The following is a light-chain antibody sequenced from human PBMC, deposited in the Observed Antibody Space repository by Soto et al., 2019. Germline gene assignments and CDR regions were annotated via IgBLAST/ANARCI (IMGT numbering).Light chain of an antibody. CDR3: TSFTSGSTPYV. CDR2: DVT. V-gene: IGLV2-14*03. CDR1: SNDVGGFNY. Sequence: QSALTQPASVSGSPGQSITISCTGTSNDVGGFNYASWYQQLPGKAPKLVIYDVTHRTSGVSDRFSGSRSGNTASLTISGLQAEDEADYYCTSFTSGSTPYVLGTGTKVTVL. J-gene: IGLJ1*01.